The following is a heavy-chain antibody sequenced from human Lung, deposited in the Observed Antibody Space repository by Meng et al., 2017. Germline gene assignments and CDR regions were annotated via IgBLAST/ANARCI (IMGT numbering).Heavy chain of an antibody. V-gene: IGHV1-2*06. J-gene: IGHJ4*02. CDR2: INPKSGDT. CDR1: GYNFPDYY. D-gene: IGHD6-25*01. CDR3: ARDEDISAAGKLFGDY. Sequence: QVQLVHAGAEVKQPGASVKVSCKPAGYNFPDYYIHWVRRAPGQGLEWMGRINPKSGDTHYAQKFQARVTMTGDTSISTAYMELSGLRSDDTAMYYCARDEDISAAGKLFGDYWGQGTLVTVSS.